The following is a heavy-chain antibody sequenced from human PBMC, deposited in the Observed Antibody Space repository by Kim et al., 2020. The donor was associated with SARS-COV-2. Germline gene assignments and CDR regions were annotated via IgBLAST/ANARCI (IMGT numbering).Heavy chain of an antibody. D-gene: IGHD3-16*01. Sequence: NYNPSLKARVTISMDTSKNQFPLGLSSVNAADTAVYYCARKARFNYVYYDYWGQGTRVIVSS. CDR3: ARKARFNYVYYDY. V-gene: IGHV4-34*01. J-gene: IGHJ4*02.